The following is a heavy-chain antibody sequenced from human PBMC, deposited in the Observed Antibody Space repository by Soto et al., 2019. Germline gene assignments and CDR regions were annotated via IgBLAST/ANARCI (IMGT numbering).Heavy chain of an antibody. V-gene: IGHV3-74*01. CDR3: ARAYGDPYWYFDL. Sequence: EVQLVESGGGLVQPGGSLRLSCAASGFTFSSYWMHWVRQAPGKGLVWVSRINSDGSSTSYADSVKCRFTISRDNAKNTLYLQMNSLRAEDTAVYYCARAYGDPYWYFDLWGRGTLVTVSS. J-gene: IGHJ2*01. D-gene: IGHD4-17*01. CDR2: INSDGSST. CDR1: GFTFSSYW.